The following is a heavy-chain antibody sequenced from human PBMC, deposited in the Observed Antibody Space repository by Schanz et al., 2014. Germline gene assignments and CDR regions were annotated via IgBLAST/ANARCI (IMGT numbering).Heavy chain of an antibody. J-gene: IGHJ4*02. V-gene: IGHV3-23*01. D-gene: IGHD3-10*01. CDR3: VRDELLWFGEVLSLDY. Sequence: EVQLLESGGGLVQPGGSLRLSCAASGFTFSSYAMSWVRQAPGKGLEWVSGISGSGASTYYAGSVKGRFTISRDNSNKTVDLQMNSLRAEDTALYYCVRDELLWFGEVLSLDYWGQGALVTVSS. CDR2: ISGSGAST. CDR1: GFTFSSYA.